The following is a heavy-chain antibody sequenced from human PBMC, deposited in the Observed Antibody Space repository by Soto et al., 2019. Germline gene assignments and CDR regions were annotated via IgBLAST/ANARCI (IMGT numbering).Heavy chain of an antibody. D-gene: IGHD5-18*01. CDR3: ARDVTAMEAVYCYDT. V-gene: IGHV1-69*08. CDR1: GGTLNTYT. J-gene: IGHJ5*02. Sequence: QLQLVQSGAAVKKPGSSVKVSCKASGGTLNTYTISWMRQAPGQGLEWMGSILPFLGSTNYAKKFQSRVTITAAQSTSTMELSSLRSEDTAVYFCARDVTAMEAVYCYDTWGQGSLVTVSS. CDR2: ILPFLGST.